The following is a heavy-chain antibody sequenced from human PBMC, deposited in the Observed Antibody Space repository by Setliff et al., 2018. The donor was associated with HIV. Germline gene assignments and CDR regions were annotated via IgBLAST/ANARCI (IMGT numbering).Heavy chain of an antibody. Sequence: SETLSLTCTVSGGSISSHYWSWIRQPPGKGLEWIGHIYTTGSTNYNPSLKSRVTIPVDTSKDQFSLQLNSVTAADTAVYYCARASSAVFPGYYMDVWGKGTTVTVSS. D-gene: IGHD6-13*01. CDR3: ARASSAVFPGYYMDV. J-gene: IGHJ6*03. CDR2: IYTTGST. CDR1: GGSISSHY. V-gene: IGHV4-4*08.